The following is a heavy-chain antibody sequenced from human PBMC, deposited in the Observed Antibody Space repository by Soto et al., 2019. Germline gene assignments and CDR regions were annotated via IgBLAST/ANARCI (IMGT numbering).Heavy chain of an antibody. J-gene: IGHJ4*02. D-gene: IGHD2-15*01. CDR1: GFTFSSYG. CDR3: AKQLVVAAPAGGGFDY. CDR2: ISYDGSNK. V-gene: IGHV3-30*18. Sequence: QVQLVESGGGVVQPGRSLRLSCAASGFTFSSYGMHWVRQAPGKGLEWVAVISYDGSNKYYADSVKGRFTISRDNSKNTLYLQMNSLRAEDTAVYYYAKQLVVAAPAGGGFDYWGQGTLVTVSS.